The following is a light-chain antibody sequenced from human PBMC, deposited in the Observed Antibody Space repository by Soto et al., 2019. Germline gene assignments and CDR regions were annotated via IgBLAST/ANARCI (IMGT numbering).Light chain of an antibody. J-gene: IGKJ5*01. CDR3: QEYNSYTVS. V-gene: IGKV1-5*01. Sequence: DIQVTQSPATLSAFVGDRLTISCRARQSIGTWLAWYQQKQGKAPKXXIYDASTLESGVPSRFSGSGSGTECTITISSLKKEDGATYYCQEYNSYTVSFGQGTRLEIK. CDR2: DAS. CDR1: QSIGTW.